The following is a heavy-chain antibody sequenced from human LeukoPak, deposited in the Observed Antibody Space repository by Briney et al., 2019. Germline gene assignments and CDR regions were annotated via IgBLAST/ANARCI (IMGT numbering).Heavy chain of an antibody. D-gene: IGHD2-15*01. Sequence: ASVKVSCKVSGYTLTELSMHWVRQAPGKGLEWMGGFDPEDGETIYAQKFQGRVTMTEGTSTDTAYMELSSLRSEDTAVYYCATDLGGSDAFDIWGQGTMVTVSS. V-gene: IGHV1-24*01. CDR3: ATDLGGSDAFDI. CDR2: FDPEDGET. CDR1: GYTLTELS. J-gene: IGHJ3*02.